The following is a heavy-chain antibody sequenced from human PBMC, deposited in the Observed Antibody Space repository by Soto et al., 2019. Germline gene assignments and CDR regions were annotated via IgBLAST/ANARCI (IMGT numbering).Heavy chain of an antibody. CDR3: ARRGRYFDWLLARDAFDS. D-gene: IGHD3-9*01. CDR1: GYTFTSYD. J-gene: IGHJ3*02. V-gene: IGHV1-8*01. Sequence: ASVKVSCKASGYTFTSYDINWVRQATGQGLEWMGWMNPNSGNTGYAQKFQGRVTMTRNTSISTAYMELSSLRSEDTAVYYCARRGRYFDWLLARDAFDSWGQGTMVTVS. CDR2: MNPNSGNT.